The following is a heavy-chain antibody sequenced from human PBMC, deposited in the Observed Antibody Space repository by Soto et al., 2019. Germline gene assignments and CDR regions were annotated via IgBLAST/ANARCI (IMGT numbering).Heavy chain of an antibody. D-gene: IGHD2-15*01. CDR1: GYTFTGYY. CDR3: ARSYCSSGSCYSGPDY. Sequence: ASVKVSCKASGYTFTGYYMHWVRQAPGQGLEWMGWINPNSGGTNYAQKFQGRVTMTRDTSISTAYMELSRLRSDDTAVYYCARSYCSSGSCYSGPDYWGQGTLVTVSS. V-gene: IGHV1-2*02. CDR2: INPNSGGT. J-gene: IGHJ4*02.